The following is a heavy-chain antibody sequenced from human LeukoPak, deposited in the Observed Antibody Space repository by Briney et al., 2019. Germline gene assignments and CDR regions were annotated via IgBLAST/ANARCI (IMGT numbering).Heavy chain of an antibody. J-gene: IGHJ4*02. Sequence: TSETLSLTCTVSGGSIGSYYWSWIRQPPGKGLEWIGYIYYSGSTNYNPSLKSRVTISVDTSKNQFSLKPSSVTAADTAVYYCARDRVYYFDYWGQGTLVTVSS. D-gene: IGHD2-8*01. V-gene: IGHV4-59*01. CDR2: IYYSGST. CDR1: GGSIGSYY. CDR3: ARDRVYYFDY.